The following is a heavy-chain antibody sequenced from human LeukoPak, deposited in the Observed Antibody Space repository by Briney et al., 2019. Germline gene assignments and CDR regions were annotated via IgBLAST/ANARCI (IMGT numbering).Heavy chain of an antibody. J-gene: IGHJ3*02. CDR1: GGTFSSYA. CDR3: ASSALAEDAFDI. CDR2: MNPNSGNT. Sequence: ASVKVSCKASGGTFSSYAISWVRQAPGQGLEWMGWMNPNSGNTGYAQKFQGRVTMTRNTSISTAYMELSSLRAEDTAVYYCASSALAEDAFDIWGQGTMVTVSS. V-gene: IGHV1-8*02.